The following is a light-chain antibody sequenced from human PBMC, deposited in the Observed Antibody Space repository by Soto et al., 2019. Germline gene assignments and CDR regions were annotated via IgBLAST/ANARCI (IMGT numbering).Light chain of an antibody. V-gene: IGLV1-44*01. CDR2: SNN. CDR1: SSNIGSNT. J-gene: IGLJ2*01. CDR3: AAWDDSLNGLL. Sequence: QSALTQPPSASGTPGPRVTISCSGSSSNIGSNTVNWYQQLPGTAPKLLIYSNNQRPSGVPDRFSGSKSGTSASLAISGLQSEDEADYYCAAWDDSLNGLLFGGGTKVTVL.